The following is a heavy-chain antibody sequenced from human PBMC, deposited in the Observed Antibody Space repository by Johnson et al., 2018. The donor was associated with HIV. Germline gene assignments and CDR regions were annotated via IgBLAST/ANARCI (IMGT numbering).Heavy chain of an antibody. CDR2: ISYDGSNK. CDR1: GFTFRTYA. J-gene: IGHJ3*02. Sequence: QVQLVESGGGLIQPGGSLRLSCVGSGFTFRTYAMSWVRQAPGKGLEWVAVISYDGSNKYYADSVKGRFTISRDNSKNTLYLQMNSLRAEDTAVYYGARDAQEWELWGDGAFDSWGQGTMVTVSS. D-gene: IGHD1-26*01. V-gene: IGHV3-30-3*01. CDR3: ARDAQEWELWGDGAFDS.